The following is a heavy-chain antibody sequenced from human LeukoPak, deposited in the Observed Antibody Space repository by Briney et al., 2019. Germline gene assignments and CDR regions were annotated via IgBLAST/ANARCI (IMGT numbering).Heavy chain of an antibody. CDR1: GGSISSSSYY. D-gene: IGHD3-22*01. V-gene: IGHV4-39*01. CDR3: ARQFDLYYYDSSGPIGFGY. Sequence: SETLSLTCTVSGGSISSSSYYWGWIRQPPGKGLEWIGSIYYSGSTYYNPPLKSRVTISVDTSKNQFSLKLSSVTAADTAVYYCARQFDLYYYDSSGPIGFGYWGQGTLVTVSS. J-gene: IGHJ4*02. CDR2: IYYSGST.